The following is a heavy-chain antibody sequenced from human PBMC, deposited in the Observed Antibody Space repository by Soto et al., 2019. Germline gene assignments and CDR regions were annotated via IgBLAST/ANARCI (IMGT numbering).Heavy chain of an antibody. CDR1: GGTFSSYA. CDR3: ARDHVAGTAGGMDV. D-gene: IGHD6-19*01. V-gene: IGHV1-69*12. CDR2: IIPIFGTA. J-gene: IGHJ6*02. Sequence: QVQLVQSGAEVKKPGSSVKVSCKASGGTFSSYAISWVRQAPGQGLEWMGGIIPIFGTANYAQKFQGRVTITADESTSTDFMELSSLRSEDTAVYYCARDHVAGTAGGMDVWGQGTTVTVSS.